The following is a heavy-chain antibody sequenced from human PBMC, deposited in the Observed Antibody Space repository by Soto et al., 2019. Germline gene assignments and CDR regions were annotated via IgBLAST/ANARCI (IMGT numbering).Heavy chain of an antibody. Sequence: SETLSLTCSFSGDSVTSHYLTWIRQSPEKGLEWIGYMHYTGFSHYNPSLKSRLTISVDRSKNQFTLQLSSVTVADTAVYYCARDHTIFGVVTAAQIRGFDPWGQGTQVTVSS. CDR2: MHYTGFS. J-gene: IGHJ5*02. CDR3: ARDHTIFGVVTAAQIRGFDP. V-gene: IGHV4-59*02. CDR1: GDSVTSHY. D-gene: IGHD3-3*01.